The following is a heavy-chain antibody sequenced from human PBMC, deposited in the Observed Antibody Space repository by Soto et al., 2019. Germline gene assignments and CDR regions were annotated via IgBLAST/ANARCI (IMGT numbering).Heavy chain of an antibody. Sequence: PGGSLRLSCAASGFTFSSYGMHWVRQAPGKGLEWVAVISYDGSNKYYADSVKGRFTISRDNSKNTLYLQMNSLRAEDTAVYYCAKVGAYSSGFYGMDVWGQGTTVTVSS. CDR2: ISYDGSNK. V-gene: IGHV3-30*18. CDR3: AKVGAYSSGFYGMDV. D-gene: IGHD6-19*01. CDR1: GFTFSSYG. J-gene: IGHJ6*02.